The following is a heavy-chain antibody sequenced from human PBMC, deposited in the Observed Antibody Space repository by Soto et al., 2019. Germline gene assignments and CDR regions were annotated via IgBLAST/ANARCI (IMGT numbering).Heavy chain of an antibody. CDR3: ARHFSVDYFDY. CDR1: GGSISSGGYY. CDR2: IYYSGTT. Sequence: SETLSLTCTVSGGSISSGGYYWSWIRQHPGKGLEWIGYIYYSGTTYYNPSLKSRVTISVDRSKNQFSLKLSSVTAADTAVYYCARHFSVDYFDYWGQGALVTVSS. V-gene: IGHV4-39*01. J-gene: IGHJ4*02.